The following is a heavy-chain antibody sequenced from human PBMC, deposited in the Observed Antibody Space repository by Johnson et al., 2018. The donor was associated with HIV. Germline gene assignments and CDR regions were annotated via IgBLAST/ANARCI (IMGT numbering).Heavy chain of an antibody. CDR3: ARLPSGYNRDAFDV. CDR1: GFTFSSYA. J-gene: IGHJ3*01. D-gene: IGHD5-18*01. V-gene: IGHV3-30*04. CDR2: ISYDGSDK. Sequence: QVQLVESGGGVVQPGRSLRLSCAASGFTFSSYAMHWVRQAPAKGLQWVAVISYDGSDKDYADSVTGRFTISRDNSKNILYLQMNSLRAEDTATYYCARLPSGYNRDAFDVWGQGTMVTVSS.